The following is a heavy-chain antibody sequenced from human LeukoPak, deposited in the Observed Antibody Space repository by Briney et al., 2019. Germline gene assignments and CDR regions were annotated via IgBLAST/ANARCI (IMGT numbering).Heavy chain of an antibody. Sequence: SETLSLTCTVSGGSISSGSYYWSWIRQPAGKGLEWIGRIYTSGSTNYNPSLKSRVTISVDTSKNQFSLKLSSVTAADTAVYYCARERSSGYYYRLGYFDYWGQGTLVTVSS. CDR1: GGSISSGSYY. V-gene: IGHV4-61*02. J-gene: IGHJ4*02. CDR2: IYTSGST. D-gene: IGHD3-22*01. CDR3: ARERSSGYYYRLGYFDY.